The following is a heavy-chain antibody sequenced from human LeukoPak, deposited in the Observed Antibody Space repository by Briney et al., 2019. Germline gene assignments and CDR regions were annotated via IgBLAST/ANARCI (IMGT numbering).Heavy chain of an antibody. V-gene: IGHV3-7*01. D-gene: IGHD2-15*01. CDR1: GFTFSSYW. J-gene: IGHJ6*03. CDR3: ARAIGYCSGGSCYSSYYYYYYMDV. CDR2: IKQDGSEK. Sequence: GGSLRLSCAASGFTFSSYWMSWVRQAPGKGLEWVANIKQDGSEKYYVDSVKGRFIISRDNAKNSLYLQMNSLRAEDTAVYYCARAIGYCSGGSCYSSYYYYYYMDVWGKGTTVTVSS.